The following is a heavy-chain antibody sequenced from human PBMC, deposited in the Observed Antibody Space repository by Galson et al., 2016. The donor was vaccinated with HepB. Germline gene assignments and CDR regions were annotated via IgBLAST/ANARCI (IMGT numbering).Heavy chain of an antibody. CDR1: GFTFSDYY. D-gene: IGHD2-15*01. V-gene: IGHV3-11*06. CDR2: ISGSSDYR. CDR3: ARGRVINALLDFDF. Sequence: LRLSCAASGFTFSDYYMSWIRQAPGKGLEWVSYISGSSDYRNFADSVKGRFTVSRDNVERSLYLELNSLRAEDRAVYYCARGRVINALLDFDFWGQGTLVTVSS. J-gene: IGHJ4*02.